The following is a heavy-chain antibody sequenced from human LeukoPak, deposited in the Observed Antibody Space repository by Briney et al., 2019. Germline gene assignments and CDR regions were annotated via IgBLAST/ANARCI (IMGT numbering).Heavy chain of an antibody. Sequence: SETLSLTCAVYGGSFSGYYWSWIRQPPGKGLEWTGEINHSGSTNYNPSLKSRVTISVDTSKNQFSLKLSSVTAADTAVYYCARGLKNPGYNWGQGTLVTVSS. CDR2: INHSGST. D-gene: IGHD6-13*01. CDR3: ARGLKNPGYN. V-gene: IGHV4-34*01. CDR1: GGSFSGYY. J-gene: IGHJ4*02.